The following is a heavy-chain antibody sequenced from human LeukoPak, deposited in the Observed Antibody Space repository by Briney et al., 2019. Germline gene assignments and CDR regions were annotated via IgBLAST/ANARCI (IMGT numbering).Heavy chain of an antibody. CDR1: GGSISSYY. CDR3: ARERKNVLRFLEWLIDY. D-gene: IGHD3-3*01. Sequence: SETLSLTCTVSGGSISSYYWSWIRQPPGKGLEWIGYIYYSGSTNYNPSLKSRVTISVDTSKNQFSLKLSSVTAADTAVYYCARERKNVLRFLEWLIDYWGQGTLVTVSS. V-gene: IGHV4-59*12. J-gene: IGHJ4*02. CDR2: IYYSGST.